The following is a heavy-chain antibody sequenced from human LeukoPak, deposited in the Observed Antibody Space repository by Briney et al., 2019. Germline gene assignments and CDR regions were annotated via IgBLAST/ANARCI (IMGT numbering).Heavy chain of an antibody. J-gene: IGHJ4*02. CDR2: ISSSSSYI. Sequence: GGSLGLSCAASGFTFSSYSMNWVRQAPGKGLEWVSSISSSSSYIYYADSVKGRFTISRDNAKNSLYLQMNSLRAEDTAVYYCASVFRDYYDSSGYHFDYWGQGTLVTVSS. CDR1: GFTFSSYS. CDR3: ASVFRDYYDSSGYHFDY. D-gene: IGHD3-22*01. V-gene: IGHV3-21*01.